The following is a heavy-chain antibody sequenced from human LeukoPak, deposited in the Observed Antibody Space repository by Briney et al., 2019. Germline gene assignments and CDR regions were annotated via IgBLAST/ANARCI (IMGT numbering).Heavy chain of an antibody. D-gene: IGHD3-22*01. Sequence: GGSLRLSCAASGFTFSSYAMSWVRQAPGKGLEWVAVISYDGSNKYYADSVKGRFTISRDNSKNTLYLQMNSLRAEDTAVYYCARDGDYYDSSGYFDYWGQGTLVTVSS. J-gene: IGHJ4*02. CDR3: ARDGDYYDSSGYFDY. V-gene: IGHV3-30-3*01. CDR2: ISYDGSNK. CDR1: GFTFSSYA.